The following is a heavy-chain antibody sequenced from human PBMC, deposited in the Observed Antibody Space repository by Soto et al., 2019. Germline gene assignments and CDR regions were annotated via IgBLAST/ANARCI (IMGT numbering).Heavy chain of an antibody. CDR1: GGTFSSYS. J-gene: IGHJ6*02. CDR2: IIPIFGTA. V-gene: IGHV1-69*13. D-gene: IGHD6-13*01. CDR3: ARERSIAAAGYYYYYGMDV. Sequence: ASVKVSCKASGGTFSSYSMSWVRQAPGQGLECMGGIIPIFGTANYAQKFQGRVTITADESTSTAYMELSSLRSGDTAVYYCARERSIAAAGYYYYYGMDVWGQGTTVTVSS.